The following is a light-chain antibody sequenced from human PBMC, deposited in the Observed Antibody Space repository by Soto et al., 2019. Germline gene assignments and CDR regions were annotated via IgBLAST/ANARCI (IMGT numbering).Light chain of an antibody. J-gene: IGKJ1*01. CDR2: DAS. CDR1: QSVTSN. Sequence: EIVMTQSPATLSVSPGEGTTLACRASQSVTSNLAWYQQEPGQAPKLLIYDASTRAAGVPARFSGSGAGTEFTLTISSLQSEDFAIYYCQQYKILWTFGQGTKVEIK. CDR3: QQYKILWT. V-gene: IGKV3-15*01.